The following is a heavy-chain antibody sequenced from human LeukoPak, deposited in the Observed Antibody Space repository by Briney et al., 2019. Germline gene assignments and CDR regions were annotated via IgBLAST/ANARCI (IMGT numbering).Heavy chain of an antibody. CDR3: TKDRSYGRFYFDY. Sequence: PGGSLRLSCAVSGFTVSNNYMSWVRQAPGKGLEWVSVIYSGGSTYYADSVKGRFTISRDNSKNTLYLQMNSLRIEDTAVYYCTKDRSYGRFYFDYWGQGTLVTVAS. CDR2: IYSGGST. J-gene: IGHJ4*02. CDR1: GFTVSNNY. D-gene: IGHD5-18*01. V-gene: IGHV3-66*02.